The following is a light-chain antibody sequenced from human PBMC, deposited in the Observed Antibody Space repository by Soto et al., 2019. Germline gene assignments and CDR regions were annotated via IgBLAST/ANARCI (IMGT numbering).Light chain of an antibody. V-gene: IGLV1-51*01. CDR3: GTWDTSLSAGV. CDR1: NINIGDNH. CDR2: DNH. Sequence: QSVLTQPPSVSAAPGQRVTIPCSGSNINIGDNHVSWYQHLPGTAPKLLIYDNHNRPSGIPDRFSGSKSGTSATLGITGLQPGDEADYYCGTWDTSLSAGVFGSGTKVTVL. J-gene: IGLJ1*01.